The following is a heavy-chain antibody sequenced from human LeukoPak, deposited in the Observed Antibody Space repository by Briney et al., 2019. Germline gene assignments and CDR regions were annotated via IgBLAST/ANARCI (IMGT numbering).Heavy chain of an antibody. CDR3: AKALGTYYYDSSGYYSAFDI. CDR2: ISGDGGST. D-gene: IGHD3-22*01. J-gene: IGHJ3*02. CDR1: GFTFDEYA. V-gene: IGHV3-43*02. Sequence: GGSLRLSCAASGFTFDEYAMHWARQAPGKGLEWVSLISGDGGSTYYADSVKGRFTISRDNSKNSLYLQMNSLRTEDTALYYCAKALGTYYYDSSGYYSAFDIWGQGTMVTVSS.